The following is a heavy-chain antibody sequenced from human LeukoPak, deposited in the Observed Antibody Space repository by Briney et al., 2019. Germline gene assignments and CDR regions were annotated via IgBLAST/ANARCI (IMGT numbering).Heavy chain of an antibody. J-gene: IGHJ4*02. D-gene: IGHD5-24*01. V-gene: IGHV1-18*01. Sequence: ASVKVSCKASGYIINYYGISWVRQAPGQGLEWMGWISAYNGNTNCAQKFQDRVTMTTDTSTSTAYMELRSLSSDDTAVYYCARVPSRWLQFGYYFDYWGQGTLVTVSS. CDR3: ARVPSRWLQFGYYFDY. CDR2: ISAYNGNT. CDR1: GYIINYYG.